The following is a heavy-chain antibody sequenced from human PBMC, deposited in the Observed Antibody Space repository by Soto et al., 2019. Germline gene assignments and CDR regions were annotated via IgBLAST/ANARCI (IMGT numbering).Heavy chain of an antibody. D-gene: IGHD1-1*01. CDR2: IYYSGST. CDR3: ARVKGTTVMDV. V-gene: IGHV4-59*12. J-gene: IGHJ6*02. CDR1: GGSISSYY. Sequence: SETLSLTCTVSGGSISSYYWSWIRQPPGKGLEWIGDIYYSGSTNYNPSLKSRVTISVDKSKNQFSLKLSSVTAADTAVYYCARVKGTTVMDVWGQGTTVTVSS.